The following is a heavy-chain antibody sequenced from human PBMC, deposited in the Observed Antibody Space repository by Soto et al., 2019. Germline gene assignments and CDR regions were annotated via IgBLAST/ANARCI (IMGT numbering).Heavy chain of an antibody. CDR1: GFTFSSYS. Sequence: EVQLVESGGGLVKPGGSLRLSCAASGFTFSSYSMNWVRQAPGKGLEWVSSISSSSSYIYYADSVKGRFTISRDNAKNSLYLQMNSMRAEDTAVYYCAREMATNDGMDVWGQGTTVTVSS. CDR3: AREMATNDGMDV. V-gene: IGHV3-21*01. D-gene: IGHD5-12*01. J-gene: IGHJ6*02. CDR2: ISSSSSYI.